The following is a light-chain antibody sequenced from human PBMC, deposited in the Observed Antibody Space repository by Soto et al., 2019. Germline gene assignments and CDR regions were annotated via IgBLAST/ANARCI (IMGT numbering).Light chain of an antibody. CDR2: GAS. J-gene: IGKJ5*01. CDR1: QSVSSN. V-gene: IGKV3-15*01. Sequence: ETVMTQSPATLSVSPGERATLSCRASQSVSSNLAWYQHKPGQAPRLLIYGASTRATGIPARFSVSGSGTEFTLTISSLQSEDFAVYYCQQYNNWPTFGHGTRLEIK. CDR3: QQYNNWPT.